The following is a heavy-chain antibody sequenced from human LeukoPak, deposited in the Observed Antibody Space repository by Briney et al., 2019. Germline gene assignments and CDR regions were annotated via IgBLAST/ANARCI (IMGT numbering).Heavy chain of an antibody. Sequence: SGGSLRLSCAASGFTFRSYWMHWVRQVPGKGLVWVSHINGDGSITTYADSVKGRFTISRDNDKNTLYLEMNSLRVEDTAVYFCAIVSYDSRDRWGQGTLVTVSS. CDR1: GFTFRSYW. CDR3: AIVSYDSRDR. V-gene: IGHV3-74*01. CDR2: INGDGSIT. J-gene: IGHJ4*02. D-gene: IGHD3-22*01.